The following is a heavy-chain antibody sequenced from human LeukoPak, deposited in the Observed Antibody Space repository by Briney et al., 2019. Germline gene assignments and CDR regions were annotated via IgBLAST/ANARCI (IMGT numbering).Heavy chain of an antibody. D-gene: IGHD3-22*01. J-gene: IGHJ2*01. Sequence: GGSLRLSCAVSGFTFNYYDMHWVLQAPGKRLEWVSAIRTTGDTHYPDSVKGRFAMSREDAKNSVHLQMNTLRAGDTAVYYCARGVSYYYDNSGHPGWYFDLWGRGTLVTVSS. CDR3: ARGVSYYYDNSGHPGWYFDL. CDR1: GFTFNYYD. CDR2: IRTTGDT. V-gene: IGHV3-13*01.